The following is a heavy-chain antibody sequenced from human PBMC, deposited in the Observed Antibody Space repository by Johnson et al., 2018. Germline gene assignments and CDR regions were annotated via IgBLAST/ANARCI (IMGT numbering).Heavy chain of an antibody. CDR1: GFTFSTFA. CDR3: TRQPVIVPTNYYYNYYVDV. D-gene: IGHD5-12*01. CDR2: ISYDGNNQ. J-gene: IGHJ6*03. V-gene: IGHV3-33*05. Sequence: QVQLVESGGGVVRPGRSLRLSCEASGFTFSTFAIYWVRQAPGKGLEWVALISYDGNNQYYAASVKGRFTVSRDNSKNTLYLQMNSLKTEDTAVYYCTRQPVIVPTNYYYNYYVDVWGNGTTVTVSS.